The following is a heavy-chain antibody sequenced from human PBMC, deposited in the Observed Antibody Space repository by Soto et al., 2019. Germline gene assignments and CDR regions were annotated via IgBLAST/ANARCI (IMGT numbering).Heavy chain of an antibody. Sequence: ECLKISCERSGYSVTTFWIGWVRQMPGKGQEWMGIIYPRDSDTRYSPSFQGQVTISADKSISTAYLQWSSLKASDTAMYYCARLRAATAEKSYGMDVWGQGTTVTVSS. CDR1: GYSVTTFW. CDR3: ARLRAATAEKSYGMDV. D-gene: IGHD6-13*01. V-gene: IGHV5-51*01. CDR2: IYPRDSDT. J-gene: IGHJ6*02.